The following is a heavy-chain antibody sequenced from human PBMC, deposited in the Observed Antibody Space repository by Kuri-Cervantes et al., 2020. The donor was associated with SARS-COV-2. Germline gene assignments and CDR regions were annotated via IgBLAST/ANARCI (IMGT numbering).Heavy chain of an antibody. D-gene: IGHD3-9*01. CDR1: GGSISSSSYY. CDR3: ARGQGATRGIFYYYMDV. V-gene: IGHV4-39*07. J-gene: IGHJ6*03. Sequence: ESLKISCTVSGGSISSSSYYWGWIRQPPGKGLEWIGSIYYSGSTYYNPSLKSRVTISLDTSKNQFSLKLSSVTAADTAVYYCARGQGATRGIFYYYMDVWGKGTTVTVSS. CDR2: IYYSGST.